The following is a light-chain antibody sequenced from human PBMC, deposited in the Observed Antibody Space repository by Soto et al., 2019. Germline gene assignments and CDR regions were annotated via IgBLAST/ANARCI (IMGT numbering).Light chain of an antibody. J-gene: IGKJ3*01. CDR3: QQYGSSPLFT. Sequence: EIVLTQSPGTLSLSPGERATLSCRASQSVSSSSLAWYQQKPGQAPRLLIYGASSRATGIPDRFSGSGSGTDFTLTISRLEPEDFALYYCQQYGSSPLFTFGPGTKVDIK. V-gene: IGKV3-20*01. CDR2: GAS. CDR1: QSVSSSS.